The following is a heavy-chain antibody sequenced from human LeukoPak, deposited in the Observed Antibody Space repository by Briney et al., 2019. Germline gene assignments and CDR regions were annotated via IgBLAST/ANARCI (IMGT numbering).Heavy chain of an antibody. Sequence: RRSLSPSCAVAALTFSNNGTHWVRQAPSKGMEWEAVTRCEGSDNSGADFVKGRFTISRAKSKNTLYLQMNSLRVEVRAVYYGASPVVMGAYLRGAYFFDYWGQGTLVTVSS. J-gene: IGHJ4*02. V-gene: IGHV3-33*01. D-gene: IGHD2-21*01. CDR1: ALTFSNNG. CDR3: ASPVVMGAYLRGAYFFDY. CDR2: TRCEGSDN.